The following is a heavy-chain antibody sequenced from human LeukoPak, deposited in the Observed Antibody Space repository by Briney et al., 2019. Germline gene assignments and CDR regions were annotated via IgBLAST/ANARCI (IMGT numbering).Heavy chain of an antibody. J-gene: IGHJ5*02. CDR2: IKQDGSEK. V-gene: IGHV3-7*03. CDR3: ARHGPLTTFRYNWFDP. D-gene: IGHD2/OR15-2a*01. CDR1: GFTFSSYW. Sequence: GGSLRLSCAASGFTFSSYWMSWVRQAPGKGLEWVANIKQDGSEKYYVDSVKGRFTISRDNAKNSLYLQMNSLRAEDTAVYYCARHGPLTTFRYNWFDPWGQGTLVTVSS.